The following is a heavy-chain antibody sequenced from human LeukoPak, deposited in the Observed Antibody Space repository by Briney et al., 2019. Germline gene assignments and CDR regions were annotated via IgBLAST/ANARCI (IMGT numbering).Heavy chain of an antibody. CDR1: GFTFSSYS. D-gene: IGHD6-13*01. CDR2: ISSSSSYI. J-gene: IGHJ4*02. V-gene: IGHV3-21*01. CDR3: ARDPRGQQLDGNY. Sequence: GGSLRLSCAASGFTFSSYSMNWVRQAPGKGLEWVSSISSSSSYIYYADSVKGRFTISRDNAKNSLYLQMNSLRAEDTAVYYCARDPRGQQLDGNYWGQGTLVTVSS.